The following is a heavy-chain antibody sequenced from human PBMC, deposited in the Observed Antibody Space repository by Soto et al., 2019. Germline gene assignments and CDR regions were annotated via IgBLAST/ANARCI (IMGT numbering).Heavy chain of an antibody. CDR2: ISGSGGST. Sequence: VQLVESGGGVVQPGRSPRLSCAASGFTFSSYAMSWVRQAPGKGLEWVSAISGSGGSTYYADSVKGRFTISRDNSKNTLYLQMNSLRAEDTAVYYCARGTQRKWFGELFTEIDYWGQGTLVTVSS. J-gene: IGHJ4*02. V-gene: IGHV3-23*04. CDR3: ARGTQRKWFGELFTEIDY. D-gene: IGHD3-10*01. CDR1: GFTFSSYA.